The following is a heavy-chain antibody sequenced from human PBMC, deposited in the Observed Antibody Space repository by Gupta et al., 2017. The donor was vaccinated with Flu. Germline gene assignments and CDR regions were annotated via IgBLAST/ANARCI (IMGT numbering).Heavy chain of an antibody. V-gene: IGHV4-61*02. CDR1: GGSISSGSYY. CDR2: IYTSGST. D-gene: IGHD3-10*01. Sequence: QVQLQESGPGLVKPSQTLSLTCTVSGGSISSGSYYWSWIRQPAGKGLEWIGRIYTSGSTNYNPSLKSRVTISVDTSKNQFSLKLSSVTAADTAVYYCARAPPGMVYYGMDVWGQGTTVTVSS. CDR3: ARAPPGMVYYGMDV. J-gene: IGHJ6*02.